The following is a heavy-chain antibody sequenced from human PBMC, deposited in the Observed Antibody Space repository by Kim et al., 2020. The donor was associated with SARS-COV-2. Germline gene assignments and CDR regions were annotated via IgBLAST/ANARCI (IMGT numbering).Heavy chain of an antibody. CDR1: GFTFGSYA. J-gene: IGHJ4*02. Sequence: GGSLRLSCAASGFTFGSYAMHWVRQPPGKGLEWVSGINWDGGSTEYADSVKGRFTISRDNARNSLYLEMNSLRADDTALYFCARDIAHYYGSGSYFGYWGQGTRVTVST. D-gene: IGHD3-10*01. CDR3: ARDIAHYYGSGSYFGY. V-gene: IGHV3-9*01. CDR2: INWDGGST.